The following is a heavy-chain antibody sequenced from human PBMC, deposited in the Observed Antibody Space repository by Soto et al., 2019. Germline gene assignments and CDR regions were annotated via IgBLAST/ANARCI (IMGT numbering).Heavy chain of an antibody. V-gene: IGHV4-39*01. CDR3: AVVDSTGNWFDP. CDR1: GGSISSSDFY. Sequence: QLQLQESGPGLVKPSETLSLTCTVSGGSISSSDFYWGWLRQTPGKGLEFIGSMYYSGTTYYNPPLKSRVTISVDTSKNQFTLTLISVTAADTAVYYCAVVDSTGNWFDPWGEGALVTVSS. CDR2: MYYSGTT. J-gene: IGHJ5*02. D-gene: IGHD6-25*01.